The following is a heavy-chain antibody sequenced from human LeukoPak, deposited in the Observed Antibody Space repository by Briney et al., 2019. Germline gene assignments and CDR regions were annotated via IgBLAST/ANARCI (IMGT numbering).Heavy chain of an antibody. Sequence: PGGSLTLSCTPSGLTFSTSGVKWVRHAPGKGLEWVASIGPTGSHRYHADSIKGRFTISRDNPNNFLYLQMNSLRAEDTAVYYCATETNGRHYDYWGQGTLLTVSS. V-gene: IGHV3-21*06. CDR1: GLTFSTSG. J-gene: IGHJ4*02. CDR2: IGPTGSHR. D-gene: IGHD1-14*01. CDR3: ATETNGRHYDY.